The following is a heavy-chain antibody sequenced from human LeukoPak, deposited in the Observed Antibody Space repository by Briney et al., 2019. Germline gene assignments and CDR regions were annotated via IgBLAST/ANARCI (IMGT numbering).Heavy chain of an antibody. Sequence: GGSLRLSFAASGFTVSSNYMSWVRQAPGKGLEWVAVISYDGRNKHYVDSVKGRFIISRDNSKNTLYLQMNSLRAEDTAVYYCANSEYSSSSRDLNDYWGQGALVTVSS. CDR1: GFTVSSNY. V-gene: IGHV3-30*18. J-gene: IGHJ4*02. D-gene: IGHD6-6*01. CDR3: ANSEYSSSSRDLNDY. CDR2: ISYDGRNK.